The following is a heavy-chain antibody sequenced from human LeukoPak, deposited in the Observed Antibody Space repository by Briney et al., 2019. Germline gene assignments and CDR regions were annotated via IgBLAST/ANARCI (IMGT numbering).Heavy chain of an antibody. CDR1: GFTFSNFW. CDR3: ARESPVPGNFAFDI. Sequence: GGSLRLSCAASGFTFSNFWMSWVRQAPGKGLEWVAHIKQDGREKYYVDSVKGRFTISRDNAKNSQYLQMNSLRAEDTAVYYCARESPVPGNFAFDIWGQGTMVTVSS. CDR2: IKQDGREK. V-gene: IGHV3-7*04. D-gene: IGHD3-10*02. J-gene: IGHJ3*02.